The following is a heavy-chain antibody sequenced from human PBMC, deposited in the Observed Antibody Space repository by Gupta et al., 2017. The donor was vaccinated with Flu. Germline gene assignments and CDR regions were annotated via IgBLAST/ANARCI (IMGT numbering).Heavy chain of an antibody. CDR2: SDYGATT. CDR1: GGSVSSRTYY. D-gene: IGHD1-26*01. CDR3: ARHPLPDPANGRFDP. V-gene: IGHV4-39*01. Sequence: QLQLQESGPGLVKPSETLSLTCTVSGGSVSSRTYYWGWIRQPPGKGLEWIVSSDYGATTFYNPSLKSRVTTSVATSKNQFSLKLSSVTAADTAVYYCARHPLPDPANGRFDPWGQGILVTVSA. J-gene: IGHJ5*02.